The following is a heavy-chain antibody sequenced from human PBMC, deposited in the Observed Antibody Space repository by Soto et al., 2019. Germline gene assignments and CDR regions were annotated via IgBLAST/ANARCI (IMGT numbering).Heavy chain of an antibody. CDR3: GKDRGGGAVVPDY. CDR1: GFSFTTYG. V-gene: IGHV3-33*06. CDR2: IWYDGSNK. Sequence: QVQLVESGGGVVQPGRSLRLSCAASGFSFTTYGMHWVRQAPGEGLEWVAVIWYDGSNKYYADSVKGRFTISRDTSKNPWYLQINSLGAEKTAWYYWGKDRGGGAVVPDYWGQGTLVTVSS. D-gene: IGHD2-21*01. J-gene: IGHJ4*02.